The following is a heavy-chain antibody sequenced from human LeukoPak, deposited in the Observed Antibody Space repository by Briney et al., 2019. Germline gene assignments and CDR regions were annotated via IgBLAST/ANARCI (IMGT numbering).Heavy chain of an antibody. D-gene: IGHD1-26*01. V-gene: IGHV3-30*02. CDR3: ARAELPHPHAFDI. J-gene: IGHJ3*02. CDR2: IRYDGSNK. CDR1: GFTFSSYG. Sequence: GGSLRLSCAASGFTFSSYGMHWVRQAPGKGLEWVAFIRYDGSNKYYADSVKGRFTISRDNSKNTVYLQMNSLRTEDTAVYYCARAELPHPHAFDIWGQGTMVTVSS.